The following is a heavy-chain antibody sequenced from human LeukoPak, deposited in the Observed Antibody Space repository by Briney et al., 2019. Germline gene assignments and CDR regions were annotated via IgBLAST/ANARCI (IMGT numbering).Heavy chain of an antibody. Sequence: GGSLRLSCAASGFTFSNYSMNWVRQAPGKGLEWVSSISSRSSYIYHADSVKGRFTISRDNAKNSLFLQMNSLRAEDTAVYYCARNFHRRLYDSSGYYPYWGQGTLVTVSS. CDR3: ARNFHRRLYDSSGYYPY. V-gene: IGHV3-21*01. CDR2: ISSRSSYI. J-gene: IGHJ4*02. CDR1: GFTFSNYS. D-gene: IGHD3-22*01.